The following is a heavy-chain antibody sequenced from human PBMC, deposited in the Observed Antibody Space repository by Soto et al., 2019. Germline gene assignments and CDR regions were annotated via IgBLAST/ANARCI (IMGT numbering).Heavy chain of an antibody. CDR1: GYTFTSYG. CDR3: AKTNGYSYGYDAFDI. J-gene: IGHJ3*02. V-gene: IGHV1-18*01. D-gene: IGHD5-18*01. CDR2: ISAYNGNT. Sequence: GASVKVSCKASGYTFTSYGISWVRQAPGQGLEWMGWISAYNGNTNYAQKLQGRVTMTTDTSTSTAYMELRSLRSDDTAVYYRAKTNGYSYGYDAFDIWGQGTMVTVSS.